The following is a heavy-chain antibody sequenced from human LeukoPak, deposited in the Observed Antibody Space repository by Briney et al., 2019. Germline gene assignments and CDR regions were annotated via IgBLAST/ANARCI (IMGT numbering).Heavy chain of an antibody. CDR3: ARNLYYYDSSGYYP. J-gene: IGHJ5*02. CDR1: GFTFSDYY. D-gene: IGHD3-22*01. Sequence: GGSLRLSCAASGFTFSDYYMSWIRQAPGKGLEWVSYISSSGSTIYYADSVKGRFTISRDNAKNSLYLQMNSLRAEDTAVYYCARNLYYYDSSGYYPWGQGTLVTVSS. V-gene: IGHV3-11*01. CDR2: ISSSGSTI.